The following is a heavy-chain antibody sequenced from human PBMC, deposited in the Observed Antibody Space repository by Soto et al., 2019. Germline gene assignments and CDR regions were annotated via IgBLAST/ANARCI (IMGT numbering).Heavy chain of an antibody. V-gene: IGHV1-46*01. CDR2: INPSGGST. J-gene: IGHJ5*02. CDR3: ARAALYGGNVNWFDP. Sequence: QVQLVQSGAEVKKPGASVKVSCKASGYTFTSYYMHWVRQAPGQGLVWMGIINPSGGSTSYAQKFQGRVTMTRDTSTSTVYMELSSLRSEDTAVYYCARAALYGGNVNWFDPWGQGTLVTVSS. CDR1: GYTFTSYY. D-gene: IGHD2-15*01.